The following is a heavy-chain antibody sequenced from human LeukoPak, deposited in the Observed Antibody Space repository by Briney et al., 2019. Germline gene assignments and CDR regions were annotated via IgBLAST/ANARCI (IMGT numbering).Heavy chain of an antibody. CDR1: GYTFTNYV. J-gene: IGHJ3*02. Sequence: VSVKVSCKTSGYTFTNYVVTWVRQAPGQGLEWMGWISGFNGRTKYAHKFQDRVTMTRDTSTTTAYMELGSLRSDDTAVYYCARDHEVATIIRTFDIWGQGTMVSVRS. CDR3: ARDHEVATIIRTFDI. CDR2: ISGFNGRT. D-gene: IGHD5-24*01. V-gene: IGHV1-18*01.